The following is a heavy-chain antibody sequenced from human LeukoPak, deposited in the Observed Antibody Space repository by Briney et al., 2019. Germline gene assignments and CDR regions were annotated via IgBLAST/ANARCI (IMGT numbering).Heavy chain of an antibody. D-gene: IGHD3-22*01. V-gene: IGHV3-30*02. CDR3: ARDYYDSSGYQGY. CDR1: GFTFSSYG. Sequence: GGSLRLSCAASGFTFSSYGMHWVRQAPGKGLEWVAFIRYDGSNKYYADSVKGRFTISRDNSKNTLYLQMNSLRAEDTAVYYCARDYYDSSGYQGYWGQGTLVTVSS. J-gene: IGHJ4*02. CDR2: IRYDGSNK.